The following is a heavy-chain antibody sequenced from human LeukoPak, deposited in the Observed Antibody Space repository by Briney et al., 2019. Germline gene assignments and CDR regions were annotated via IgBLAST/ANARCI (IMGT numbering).Heavy chain of an antibody. CDR1: GFTFSSYW. CDR2: IKHDGSEK. CDR3: ARENRWTHFDY. Sequence: GGSLRLSCVVSGFTFSSYWMSWARQAPGKGLEWVANIKHDGSEKYYVDSVKGRFTISRDNAKSSLYLQMNSLRAEDTAVYYCARENRWTHFDYWGQGTLVTVSS. V-gene: IGHV3-7*04. D-gene: IGHD2-15*01. J-gene: IGHJ4*02.